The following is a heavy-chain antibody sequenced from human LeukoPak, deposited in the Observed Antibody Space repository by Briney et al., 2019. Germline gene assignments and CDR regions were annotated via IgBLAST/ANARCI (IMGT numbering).Heavy chain of an antibody. CDR2: ISGSGGST. V-gene: IGHV3-23*01. Sequence: GGSQRLSCAASGFTFSNYGMTWVRQAPGKGLEWVSGISGSGGSTYDADSVKGRFTISRDNSKNTVYLQMNSLRPEDTAVYYCAKWSGSGDYWGQGTLVTVSS. J-gene: IGHJ4*02. CDR3: AKWSGSGDY. CDR1: GFTFSNYG.